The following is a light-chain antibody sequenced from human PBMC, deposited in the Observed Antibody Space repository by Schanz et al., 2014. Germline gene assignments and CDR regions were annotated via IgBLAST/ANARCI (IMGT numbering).Light chain of an antibody. CDR2: GAS. J-gene: IGKJ1*01. CDR3: QQTYSTLPA. Sequence: DIQMTQSPSSLSASVGGRVFITCRASQGISNHVAWFQQQPGKATKFLIYGASSLGSGVPSKFSGSGSGTDFTLTISSLQPEDFANYSCQQTYSTLPAFGQGTKVEIK. V-gene: IGKV1-16*02. CDR1: QGISNH.